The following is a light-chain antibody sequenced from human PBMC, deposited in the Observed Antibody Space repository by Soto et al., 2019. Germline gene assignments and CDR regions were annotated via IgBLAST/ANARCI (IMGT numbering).Light chain of an antibody. V-gene: IGKV1-27*01. CDR3: QKYNSAPFT. Sequence: DIQMTQSPSSLSASVGDRLTITCPASLGISNFLAWYQQKPGKVPELLIYGASTLQSGVPSRFSGRGSGTDFTLTISSLQPEDVATYYCQKYNSAPFTFGPGTRVDIK. J-gene: IGKJ3*01. CDR1: LGISNF. CDR2: GAS.